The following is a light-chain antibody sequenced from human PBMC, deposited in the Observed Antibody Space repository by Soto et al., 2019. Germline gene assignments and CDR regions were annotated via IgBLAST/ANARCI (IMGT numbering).Light chain of an antibody. CDR1: QDINSY. Sequence: DVQMTQSPSSLSASVGDRVTITCRASQDINSYLAWYQQKPGNAPKSLIYAASSLQTRVPSRFSGSESGTDFTLTINNLQPEDSATYYCQQSNMYPLTFGGGTKVEIK. CDR3: QQSNMYPLT. V-gene: IGKV1D-16*01. J-gene: IGKJ4*01. CDR2: AAS.